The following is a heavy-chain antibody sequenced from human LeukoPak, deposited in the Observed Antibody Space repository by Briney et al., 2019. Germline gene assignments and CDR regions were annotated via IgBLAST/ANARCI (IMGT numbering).Heavy chain of an antibody. CDR1: GFTFSNYA. CDR3: ASGLYGGVFDN. V-gene: IGHV3-23*01. D-gene: IGHD4/OR15-4a*01. CDR2: ISTSSDST. J-gene: IGHJ4*02. Sequence: GGSLRLSCVMSGFTFSNYAMNWVRQAPGKGLEWVSDISTSSDSTYHIESMRGRFTISRDNSKNTLYLQMNSLRVDDTAVYYCASGLYGGVFDNWGQGTLVTVSS.